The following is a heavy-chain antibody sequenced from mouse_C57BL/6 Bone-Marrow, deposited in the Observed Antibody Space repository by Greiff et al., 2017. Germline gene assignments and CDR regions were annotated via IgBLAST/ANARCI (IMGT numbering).Heavy chain of an antibody. CDR1: GYTFTDYY. CDR3: ARWSLGSRYFDD. J-gene: IGHJ2*01. Sequence: VQLQQSGPELVKPGASVKMSCKASGYTFTDYYMHWVKQSHGKSLEWIGNINPNNGGTSYNQKFKGKATLTVNKSSSTAYMQLRSLTSEDSAVXYCARWSLGSRYFDDWGQGTTLTVSS. CDR2: INPNNGGT. D-gene: IGHD1-1*01. V-gene: IGHV1-22*01.